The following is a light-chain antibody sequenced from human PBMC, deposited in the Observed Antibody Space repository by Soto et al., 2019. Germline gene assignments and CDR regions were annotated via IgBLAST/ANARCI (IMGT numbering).Light chain of an antibody. CDR3: QQYNNWPRT. CDR2: GAS. CDR1: QSVSSN. V-gene: IGKV3-15*01. J-gene: IGKJ1*01. Sequence: EILMTQSPATRSVSPGERATISCRASQSVSSNLAWYQQKPGQAPRLLIYGASTRATGIPARFSGSGSGTEFTLTISSLQSEDFAVYYCQQYNNWPRTFGQGTKVDIK.